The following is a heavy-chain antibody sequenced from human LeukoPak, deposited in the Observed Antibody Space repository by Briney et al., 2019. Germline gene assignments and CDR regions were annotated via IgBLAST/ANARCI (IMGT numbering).Heavy chain of an antibody. V-gene: IGHV4-4*07. Sequence: PSETLSLTCRVSGASINSYYFTWIRQPAGKGLEWIGRVFSDGATDYNPSLQSRVTMSLDTSKNQVSLKLSSVAAADTAVYYCARTFCSGGNCFHFDYWGQGTLVTVSS. D-gene: IGHD2-15*01. CDR2: VFSDGAT. CDR1: GASINSYY. J-gene: IGHJ4*02. CDR3: ARTFCSGGNCFHFDY.